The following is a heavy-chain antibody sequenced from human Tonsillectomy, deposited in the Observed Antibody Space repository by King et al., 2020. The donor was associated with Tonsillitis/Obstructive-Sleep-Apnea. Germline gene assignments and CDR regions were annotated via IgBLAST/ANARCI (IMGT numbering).Heavy chain of an antibody. CDR1: GGSISSYY. V-gene: IGHV4-59*08. CDR3: ARRIHYEILTGYYVYYFDY. Sequence: QLQESGPGLVKPSETLSLTCTVPGGSISSYYWSWIRQPPGKGLEWIGYIYYSGSTNYNPSLKSRVTISVDTSKNQFSLMLSAVSAADAAVYYCARRIHYEILTGYYVYYFDYGGQGTLVTVSS. D-gene: IGHD3-9*01. CDR2: IYYSGST. J-gene: IGHJ4*02.